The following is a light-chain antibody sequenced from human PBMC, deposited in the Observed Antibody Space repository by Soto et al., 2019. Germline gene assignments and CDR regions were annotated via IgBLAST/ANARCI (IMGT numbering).Light chain of an antibody. Sequence: DIQMTQSPSTLSASVGDRVPITCRASQTIDSWLAWYQQRPGKPPNLLIYKASTLASGVPSRFSGSGSGTEFTLTINSLQPDDFATYYCQQYHIYSGTFGQGTKVDNK. J-gene: IGKJ1*01. CDR1: QTIDSW. CDR3: QQYHIYSGT. V-gene: IGKV1-5*03. CDR2: KAS.